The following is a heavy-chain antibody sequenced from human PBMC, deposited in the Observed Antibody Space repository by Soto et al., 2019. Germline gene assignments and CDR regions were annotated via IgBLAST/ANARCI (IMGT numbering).Heavy chain of an antibody. V-gene: IGHV4-34*01. D-gene: IGHD2-21*02. CDR1: GGSFSGFY. Sequence: LSLTCAASGGSFSGFYWTWIRQPPGEGLEWIGEINHSGTTNFNPSLRSRLTISLDSSKKHFSLKLTSMTAADAAVYYCARADRTLVTSYGLDVWGQGTTVTVSS. CDR2: INHSGTT. CDR3: ARADRTLVTSYGLDV. J-gene: IGHJ6*02.